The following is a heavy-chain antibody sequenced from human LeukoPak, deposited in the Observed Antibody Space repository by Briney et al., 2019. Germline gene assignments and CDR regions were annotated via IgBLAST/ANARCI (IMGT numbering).Heavy chain of an antibody. CDR1: GFTFSSYE. V-gene: IGHV3-48*03. Sequence: PGGSLRLSCAASGFTFSSYEMNWVRQAPGKGLEWVSYISSSGSTIYYADSVKGRFTISRDNAKNSLYLQMNSLRAEDTAVYYCARTCSSTSCPSYYYYMDVWGKGTTVTISS. D-gene: IGHD2-2*01. CDR3: ARTCSSTSCPSYYYYMDV. J-gene: IGHJ6*03. CDR2: ISSSGSTI.